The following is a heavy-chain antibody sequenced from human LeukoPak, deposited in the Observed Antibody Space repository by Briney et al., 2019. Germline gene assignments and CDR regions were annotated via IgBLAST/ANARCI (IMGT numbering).Heavy chain of an antibody. J-gene: IGHJ4*02. V-gene: IGHV3-7*01. CDR2: INQDGSEK. Sequence: GGSLRLSCAASGFTFSSYWMSWVRQAPGKGLERLANINQDGSEKYYVDSVKGRFTISRDDAKNSVYLQMNSLRVEDTAVYYCARDERPVGYWGQGTLVTVSS. CDR1: GFTFSSYW. CDR3: ARDERPVGY. D-gene: IGHD1-1*01.